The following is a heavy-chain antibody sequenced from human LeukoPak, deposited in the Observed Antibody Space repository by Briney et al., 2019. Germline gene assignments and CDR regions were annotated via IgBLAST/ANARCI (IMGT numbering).Heavy chain of an antibody. CDR3: ARHYYDSSGPLGPYSWFDP. J-gene: IGHJ5*02. Sequence: SETLSLTCTVSGGSISSYYWSWIRQPPGKGLEWIGYIYYSGSTNYNPSLKSRVTISVDTSKNQFSLKLSSVTAADTAVYYCARHYYDSSGPLGPYSWFDPWAREPWSPSPQ. CDR1: GGSISSYY. CDR2: IYYSGST. V-gene: IGHV4-59*08. D-gene: IGHD3-22*01.